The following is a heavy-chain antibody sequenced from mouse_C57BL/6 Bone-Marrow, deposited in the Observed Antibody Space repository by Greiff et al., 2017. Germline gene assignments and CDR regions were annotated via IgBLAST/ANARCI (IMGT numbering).Heavy chain of an antibody. CDR3: AIEPLWYFDV. J-gene: IGHJ1*03. Sequence: QVQLKQSGAELAKPGASVKLSCKASGYTFTSYWMHWVKQRPGQGLEWIGYINPSSGYTKYNQKFKDKATLTADKSSSTAYMQLSSLTYEDSAVXYCAIEPLWYFDVWGTGTTVTVSS. CDR2: INPSSGYT. V-gene: IGHV1-7*01. CDR1: GYTFTSYW.